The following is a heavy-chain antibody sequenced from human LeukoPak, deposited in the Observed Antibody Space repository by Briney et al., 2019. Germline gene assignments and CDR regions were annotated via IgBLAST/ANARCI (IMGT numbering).Heavy chain of an antibody. D-gene: IGHD3-3*01. CDR1: GGSMITGGYY. Sequence: EASQTLSLTCTVSGGSMITGGYYWSWIRQPPGKGLEWIGYIYHSGSTYYNPSLKSQVTISVDRSKNQFSLKLSSVTAADTAVYYCARVLPRDYDFWSGYIGLLGAFDIWGQGTMVTVSS. V-gene: IGHV4-30-2*01. CDR2: IYHSGST. J-gene: IGHJ3*02. CDR3: ARVLPRDYDFWSGYIGLLGAFDI.